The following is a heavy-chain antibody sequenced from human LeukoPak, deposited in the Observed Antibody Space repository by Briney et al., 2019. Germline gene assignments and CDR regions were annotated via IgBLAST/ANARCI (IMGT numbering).Heavy chain of an antibody. CDR1: GFIFSDYG. CDR3: ASYVDTVRYDAFDV. J-gene: IGHJ3*01. Sequence: GGSLRLSCAASGFIFSDYGMHWVRQAPGKGLEWVAVISYDGSNKYYADSVKGRFTISRDNARNTLFLQMNSLRAEDAAVYYCASYVDTVRYDAFDVWGQGTMVTVSS. D-gene: IGHD5-18*01. V-gene: IGHV3-30*12. CDR2: ISYDGSNK.